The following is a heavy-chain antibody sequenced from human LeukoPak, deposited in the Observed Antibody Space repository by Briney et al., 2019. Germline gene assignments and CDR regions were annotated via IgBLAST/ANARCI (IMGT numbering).Heavy chain of an antibody. D-gene: IGHD3-3*01. V-gene: IGHV1-69*05. Sequence: SVKVSCKASGGTFSSYAISWVRQAPGQGLEWMGGIIPIFGTANYAQKFQGRVTITTDESTSTAYMELSSLRSEDTAVYYCAKGRVLRFLEWSPHDAFDIWGQGTMVTVSS. CDR1: GGTFSSYA. CDR2: IIPIFGTA. CDR3: AKGRVLRFLEWSPHDAFDI. J-gene: IGHJ3*02.